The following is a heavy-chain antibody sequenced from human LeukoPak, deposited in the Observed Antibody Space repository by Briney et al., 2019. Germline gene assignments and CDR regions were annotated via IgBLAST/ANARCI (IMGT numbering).Heavy chain of an antibody. D-gene: IGHD1-26*01. Sequence: SVKVSCKASGGTFSSYAISWVRQAPGQGLEWMGGIIPIFGTANYAQKFQGRVTITADESTSTAYMELSSLRSEDTAVYYCARGPDGYSGPEMVWFDPWGQGTLVTVSS. CDR3: ARGPDGYSGPEMVWFDP. V-gene: IGHV1-69*13. CDR2: IIPIFGTA. J-gene: IGHJ5*02. CDR1: GGTFSSYA.